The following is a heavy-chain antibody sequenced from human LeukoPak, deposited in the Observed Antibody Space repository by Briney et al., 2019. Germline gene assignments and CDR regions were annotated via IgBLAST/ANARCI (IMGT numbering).Heavy chain of an antibody. V-gene: IGHV3-23*01. D-gene: IGHD3-9*01. J-gene: IGHJ4*02. Sequence: GGSLRLSCAASGFTFGSYAMNWVRQAPGKGLEWVSAITGSGGTTYYADSVKGRFTISRDNSKNTLYLQMNSLRAEDTAVYYCAKSGGVTIFRGGFDYWGQGTLVTVSS. CDR2: ITGSGGTT. CDR3: AKSGGVTIFRGGFDY. CDR1: GFTFGSYA.